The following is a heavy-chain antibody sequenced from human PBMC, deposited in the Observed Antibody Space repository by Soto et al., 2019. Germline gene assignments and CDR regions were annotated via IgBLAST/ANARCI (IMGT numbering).Heavy chain of an antibody. CDR3: ARERGSKSMDV. CDR2: IRQDGSEG. CDR1: GFTFSNYW. D-gene: IGHD2-15*01. J-gene: IGHJ6*02. Sequence: LRLSCAASGFTFSNYWMTWVRQAPGKGLEWVANIRQDGSEGSYVDSVRGRFTISRDNAKVSLFLQMNSLRAEDTAVYYCARERGSKSMDVWGQGTTVTVSS. V-gene: IGHV3-7*03.